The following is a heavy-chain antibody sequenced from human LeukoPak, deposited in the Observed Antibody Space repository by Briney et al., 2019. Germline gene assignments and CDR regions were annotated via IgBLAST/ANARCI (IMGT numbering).Heavy chain of an antibody. V-gene: IGHV3-30*02. J-gene: IGHJ4*02. CDR2: IRYDGSNK. CDR3: AKDHVVISYGIFDY. D-gene: IGHD5-18*01. Sequence: PGGSLRLSCAASGFTFSSYGMHWVRQAPGKGLEWVVFIRYDGSNKYYADSVKGRFTISRDNSKNTLYLQKNSLRAEDMAVYYCAKDHVVISYGIFDYWGQGTLVTVSS. CDR1: GFTFSSYG.